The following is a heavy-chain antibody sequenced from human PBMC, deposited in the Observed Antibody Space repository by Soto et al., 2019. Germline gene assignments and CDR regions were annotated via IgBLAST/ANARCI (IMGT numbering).Heavy chain of an antibody. V-gene: IGHV4-30-4*01. CDR3: VRDVPNIAPAGHFTAAGLLAS. CDR1: GGSVSSDDYY. D-gene: IGHD6-13*01. J-gene: IGHJ4*02. CDR2: SFYSGNT. Sequence: QVQLQESGPRLVKPSQTLSLTCTVSGGSVSSDDYYWNWIRQPPGEGLEWIGYSFYSGNTYYNPALRSRVTTSEDTSSNQCSLTLSSVTVADSAVCYRVRDVPNIAPAGHFTAAGLLASGGQGVRVPVPP.